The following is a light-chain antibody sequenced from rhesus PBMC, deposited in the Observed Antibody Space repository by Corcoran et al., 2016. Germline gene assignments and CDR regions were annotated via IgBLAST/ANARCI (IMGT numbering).Light chain of an antibody. Sequence: LSASVGDRVTITCRASQGISSYLAWYQQKPGKAPNPLIYYASNLESGVPSRFSGSGSGTEFTLTISSLQPEDFATYYWQQYNSAPFTFGPGTKLDIK. J-gene: IGKJ3*01. CDR3: QQYNSAPFT. CDR1: QGISSY. CDR2: YAS. V-gene: IGKV1-37*01.